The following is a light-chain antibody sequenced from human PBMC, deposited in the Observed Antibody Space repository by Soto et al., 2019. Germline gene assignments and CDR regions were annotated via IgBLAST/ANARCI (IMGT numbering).Light chain of an antibody. CDR2: AAP. V-gene: IGKV1-27*01. J-gene: IGKJ4*01. CDR3: QKYNSAPLT. CDR1: QGISNY. Sequence: DIQTTQPPSFWSGYLGDKVTSTCRASQGISNYLAWYQQKPGKVPKLLIYAAPTLQSGVPSRFSGSGSGTDFTLTISSLQPEDVATYYCQKYNSAPLTFGGGTKVDIK.